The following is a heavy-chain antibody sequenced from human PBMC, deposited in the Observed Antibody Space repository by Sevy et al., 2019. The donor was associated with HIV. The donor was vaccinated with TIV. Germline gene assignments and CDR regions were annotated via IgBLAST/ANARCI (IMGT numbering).Heavy chain of an antibody. CDR1: GFTLSPYS. Sequence: GGSLRLSCVASGFTLSPYSMEWVRQAPGKGLEWVSHISSSSNIIYYADSVKGRFTVSRDNAKNSLYLRMDSPRDEDTAVYYCARDAMRVGNSNYYYGMDVWGQGTTVTVSS. D-gene: IGHD2-2*01. CDR2: ISSSSNII. J-gene: IGHJ6*02. CDR3: ARDAMRVGNSNYYYGMDV. V-gene: IGHV3-48*02.